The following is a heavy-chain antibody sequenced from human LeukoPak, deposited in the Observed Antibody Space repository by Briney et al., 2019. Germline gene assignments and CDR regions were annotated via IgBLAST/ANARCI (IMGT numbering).Heavy chain of an antibody. D-gene: IGHD2/OR15-2a*01. CDR2: INMDGSTT. CDR3: AREYGQNTPHFDY. CDR1: GFTFSNYW. Sequence: PGGSLRLSCTASGFTFSNYWMHWVRRAPGKGLVWVSRINMDGSTTTYADPVKGRFTISRDNAKNTLYLQMNSLRADDTAVFYCAREYGQNTPHFDYWGQGTLVTVSS. J-gene: IGHJ4*02. V-gene: IGHV3-74*01.